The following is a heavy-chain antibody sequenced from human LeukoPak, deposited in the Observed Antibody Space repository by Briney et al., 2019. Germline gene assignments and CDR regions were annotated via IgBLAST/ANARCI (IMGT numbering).Heavy chain of an antibody. V-gene: IGHV3-48*01. CDR2: ISDSSSTSTI. J-gene: IGHJ4*02. CDR3: ARDRDSGTYRGAFDY. D-gene: IGHD1-26*01. Sequence: GGSLRLSCAASGFTFSHFWMSWVRQAPGKGLEWVSYISDSSSTSTISYAASVKGRFTISRDNAKNSLYLQMNSLRVEDTAVYYCARDRDSGTYRGAFDYWGQGILVTVSS. CDR1: GFTFSHFW.